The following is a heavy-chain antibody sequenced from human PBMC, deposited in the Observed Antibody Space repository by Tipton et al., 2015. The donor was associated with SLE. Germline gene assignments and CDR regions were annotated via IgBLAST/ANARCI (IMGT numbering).Heavy chain of an antibody. D-gene: IGHD5-12*01. J-gene: IGHJ4*02. V-gene: IGHV4-31*03. CDR3: ARGRRGYTAYVVPYY. CDR1: GGSISSGGYY. Sequence: TLSLTYTVSGGSISSGGYYWSWIRQHPGKGLEWIGYMYYSGSTYYNPSLKSRVSISVDTSKNQFSLKLSSLTAADTAVYYCARGRRGYTAYVVPYYWGQGTQVTVSS. CDR2: MYYSGST.